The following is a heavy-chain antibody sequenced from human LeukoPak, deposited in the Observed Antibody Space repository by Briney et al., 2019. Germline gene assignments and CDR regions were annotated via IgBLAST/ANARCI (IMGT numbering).Heavy chain of an antibody. CDR3: TTEPLGILGFDP. J-gene: IGHJ5*02. CDR2: IKSTSDGGTI. CDR1: GFTFSNAW. V-gene: IGHV3-15*01. Sequence: GGSLRLSCAASGFTFSNAWMSWVRQAPGKGLEWVGRIKSTSDGGTIDYAAPVKGRFTISRDDTKNTLYLQMNSLKTEDTAVYYCTTEPLGILGFDPWGQGTLVTVSS. D-gene: IGHD7-27*01.